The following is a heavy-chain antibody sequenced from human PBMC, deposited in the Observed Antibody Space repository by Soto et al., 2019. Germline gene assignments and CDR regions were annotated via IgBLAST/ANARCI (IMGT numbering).Heavy chain of an antibody. J-gene: IGHJ4*02. CDR1: GGTFSSYA. Sequence: ASVKVSCKASGGTFSSYAISWVRQAPGQGLEWMGGIIPIFGTANYAQKFQGRVTITADESTSTAYMELSSLRSEDTAVYYCARLGYCSGGSCYSFSPFDYWGQGTLVTVSS. CDR2: IIPIFGTA. CDR3: ARLGYCSGGSCYSFSPFDY. V-gene: IGHV1-69*13. D-gene: IGHD2-15*01.